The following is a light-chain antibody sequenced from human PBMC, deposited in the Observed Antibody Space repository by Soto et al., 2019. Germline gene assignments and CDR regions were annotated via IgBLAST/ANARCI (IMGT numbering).Light chain of an antibody. V-gene: IGKV1-5*01. J-gene: IGKJ5*01. CDR1: QSLRGW. CDR2: DAS. CDR3: QPYFTYST. Sequence: VRVSQSLSTLSETKGDRVTITCRASQSLRGWLAWYQQRPGKAPKALIYDASTLASGVPSRFNGSGSGTEFTLTISSLQPDDFATYYCQPYFTYSTFAQGTRLEIK.